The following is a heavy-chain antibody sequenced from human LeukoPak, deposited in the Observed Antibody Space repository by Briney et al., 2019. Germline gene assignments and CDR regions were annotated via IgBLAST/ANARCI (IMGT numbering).Heavy chain of an antibody. J-gene: IGHJ5*02. CDR2: IHYTGST. CDR3: ARGGYYGSGNDFRFDP. Sequence: SETLSLTCTVSGGSINSYYWSWIRQPPGQGLECIGYIHYTGSTNYNPSLKSRVTISVDTSKSQFSLKLSSVTAADTAIYYCARGGYYGSGNDFRFDPWGQGTLVTVSS. CDR1: GGSINSYY. V-gene: IGHV4-59*01. D-gene: IGHD3-10*01.